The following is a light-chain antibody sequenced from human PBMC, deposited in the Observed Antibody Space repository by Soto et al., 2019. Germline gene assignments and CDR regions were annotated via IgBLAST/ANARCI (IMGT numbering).Light chain of an antibody. CDR2: DVS. V-gene: IGKV1-13*02. CDR3: QQFNTYPIT. J-gene: IGKJ5*01. Sequence: AIQLTQSPSSLSASVGDRVTITCWASQDIRGALAWYQQKPGKPPKLLIFDVSSLQSGVPSRFSGSGSGTEFTLTISSLQPEDFATYYCQQFNTYPITFGQGTRLEIK. CDR1: QDIRGA.